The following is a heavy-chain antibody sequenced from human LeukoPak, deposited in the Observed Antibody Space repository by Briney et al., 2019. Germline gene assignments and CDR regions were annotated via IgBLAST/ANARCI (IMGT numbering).Heavy chain of an antibody. D-gene: IGHD3-22*01. CDR3: ARVPLSDPSGHYYPH. Sequence: PGGSLRLSCAASGFTFSSYAMSWVRQAPGKGLEWVSAISGSGGSTYYADSVKGRFTISRDNSKNTLYLQMNSLSSEDTAVYYCARVPLSDPSGHYYPHWGQGTLVTVSS. J-gene: IGHJ1*01. CDR1: GFTFSSYA. V-gene: IGHV3-23*01. CDR2: ISGSGGST.